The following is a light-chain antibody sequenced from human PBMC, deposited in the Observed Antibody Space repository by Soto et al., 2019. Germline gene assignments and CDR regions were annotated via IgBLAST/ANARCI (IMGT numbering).Light chain of an antibody. J-gene: IGLJ2*01. CDR1: SSNIGAGYD. CDR2: GNS. V-gene: IGLV1-40*01. CDR3: QSYDSSLSGVV. Sequence: QSVLTQPPSVSGAPGQRVTISCTGSSSNIGAGYDVHWYQQLPGTAPKLLIYGNSNRPSGVPDRFSGSKSGTSASLAITGLXAXXEADYYCQSYDSSLSGVVFGGGTKLTVL.